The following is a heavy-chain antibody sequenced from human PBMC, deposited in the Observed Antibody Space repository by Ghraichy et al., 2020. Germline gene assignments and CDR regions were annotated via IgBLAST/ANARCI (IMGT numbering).Heavy chain of an antibody. CDR1: GFTFSSYW. CDR2: NKQDGSEK. CDR3: ARDTHSSSWYSGLCRFRYLGY. Sequence: GGSLRLSCAASGFTFSSYWMRWVRQAPGKGLEWVANNKQDGSEKYYVDYVKARFNISRDNAQNSLYLQMNSLRAEDTAVYYCARDTHSSSWYSGLCRFRYLGYWSLGTLVP. D-gene: IGHD6-13*01. J-gene: IGHJ4*01. V-gene: IGHV3-7*03.